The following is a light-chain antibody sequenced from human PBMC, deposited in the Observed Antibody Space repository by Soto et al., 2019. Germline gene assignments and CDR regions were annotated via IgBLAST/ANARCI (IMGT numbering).Light chain of an antibody. V-gene: IGLV2-14*01. CDR3: SSYKSRSNYV. Sequence: QSVLTQPASVSGSPGQSITISCTGTSSDVGGYNYVSWYQQHPGKAPKLMIYEVSNRPSGVSNRFSGSKSGNTASLTISGLQDEEEADYYCSSYKSRSNYVFGTGTKVTV. J-gene: IGLJ1*01. CDR1: SSDVGGYNY. CDR2: EVS.